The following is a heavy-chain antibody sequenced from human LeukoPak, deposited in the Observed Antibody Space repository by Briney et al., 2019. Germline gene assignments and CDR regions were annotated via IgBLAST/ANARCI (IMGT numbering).Heavy chain of an antibody. V-gene: IGHV3-74*01. CDR2: INSDGSST. Sequence: GGSLRLSCAASGFTFSSYWMHWVRQAPGKGLVWVSRINSDGSSTSYADSVKGRFTISRDNAKNTLYLQMNSLRAEDTAVYYCARAEAYYYDSSGYFSFDYWGQGTLVTVSS. J-gene: IGHJ4*02. D-gene: IGHD3-22*01. CDR1: GFTFSSYW. CDR3: ARAEAYYYDSSGYFSFDY.